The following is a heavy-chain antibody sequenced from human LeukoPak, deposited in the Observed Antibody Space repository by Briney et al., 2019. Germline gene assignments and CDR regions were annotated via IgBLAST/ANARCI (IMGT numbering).Heavy chain of an antibody. CDR2: INWNGGST. CDR1: GFTFDDYD. D-gene: IGHD6-19*01. CDR3: ARTVAVAVSIDY. J-gene: IGHJ4*02. Sequence: SPGGSLRLSCAASGFTFDDYDMSWVRQAPGKGLEWVSGINWNGGSTGYADSVKGRFTISRDNSKNTLYLQMNSLRAEDTAVYYCARTVAVAVSIDYWGQGTLVTVSS. V-gene: IGHV3-20*04.